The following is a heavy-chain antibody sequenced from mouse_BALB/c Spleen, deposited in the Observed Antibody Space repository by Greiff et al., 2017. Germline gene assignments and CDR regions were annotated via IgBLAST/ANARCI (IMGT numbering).Heavy chain of an antibody. Sequence: EVMLVESGGGLVKPGGSLKLSCAASGFAFSSYDMSWVRQTPEKRLEWVAYISSGGGSTYYPDTVKGRFTISRDNAKNTLYLQMSSLKSEDTAMYYCARQAYYYGSIFYFDYWGQGTTLTVSS. D-gene: IGHD1-1*01. CDR3: ARQAYYYGSIFYFDY. J-gene: IGHJ2*01. V-gene: IGHV5-12-1*01. CDR1: GFAFSSYD. CDR2: ISSGGGST.